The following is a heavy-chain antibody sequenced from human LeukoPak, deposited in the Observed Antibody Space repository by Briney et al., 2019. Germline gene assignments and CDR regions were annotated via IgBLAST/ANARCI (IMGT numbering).Heavy chain of an antibody. Sequence: GASVKVSCKASGYTFTDYYIQWVRQAPGQGLERMGWINANTGATNYAQKFQDRVTMTRDTSITTAYMDLSRLIPDDTAVYYCARGSTVTGTVKSAFEIWGQGTMVIVSS. D-gene: IGHD1-20*01. CDR2: INANTGAT. CDR1: GYTFTDYY. J-gene: IGHJ3*02. CDR3: ARGSTVTGTVKSAFEI. V-gene: IGHV1-2*02.